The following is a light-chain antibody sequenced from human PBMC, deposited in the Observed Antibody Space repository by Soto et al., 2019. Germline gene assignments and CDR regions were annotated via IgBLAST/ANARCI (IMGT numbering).Light chain of an antibody. V-gene: IGKV3-20*01. CDR2: GAS. J-gene: IGKJ4*01. Sequence: EIVLTQSPGTLSLSQGERATISCRASQSVSSNYLAWYQQKPGQAPRLLIYGASSRATGIPDRFSGSGSGTDFSLTISRLEPEDFAVYYCQQYGSSPSFGGGTKVDIK. CDR3: QQYGSSPS. CDR1: QSVSSNY.